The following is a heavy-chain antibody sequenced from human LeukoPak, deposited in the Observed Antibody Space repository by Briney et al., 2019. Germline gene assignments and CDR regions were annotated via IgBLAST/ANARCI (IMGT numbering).Heavy chain of an antibody. J-gene: IGHJ4*02. CDR2: ISSSSSYI. Sequence: PGGSLRLSCAASGFTFSSYSMNWVRQAPGKGLEGVSSISSSSSYIYYADSVKGRFTISRDNAKNSLYLQMNSLRAEDTAVYYCARARVIAAPGTGYWAQGTLVTVSS. CDR3: ARARVIAAPGTGY. V-gene: IGHV3-21*01. D-gene: IGHD6-13*01. CDR1: GFTFSSYS.